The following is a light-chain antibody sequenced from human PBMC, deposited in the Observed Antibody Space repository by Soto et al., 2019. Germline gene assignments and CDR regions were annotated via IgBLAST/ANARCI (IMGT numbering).Light chain of an antibody. J-gene: IGKJ1*01. CDR2: DAS. CDR3: QQYNSYSPRT. Sequence: DIQMTQSPSSLSASVGDRFTITCRASRSISSYLNWYQQKPGKAPKLLIYDASSLESGVPSRFSGSGSGTEFTLTISSLQPDDFATYYCQQYNSYSPRTFGQGTKVDIK. V-gene: IGKV1-5*01. CDR1: RSISSY.